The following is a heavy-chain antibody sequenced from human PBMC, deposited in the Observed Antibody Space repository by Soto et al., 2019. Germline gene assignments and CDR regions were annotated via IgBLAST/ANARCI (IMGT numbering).Heavy chain of an antibody. D-gene: IGHD3-22*01. Sequence: GGSLRLSCVASGFNFDDSAMNWVRQVPGKGLEWVSGITWNSGHILYADSVKGRFTISRDNAKKSLYLELNSLRPEDTALYYCAKGRSSMIVVVMDYWGQGTPVTVS. CDR1: GFNFDDSA. CDR3: AKGRSSMIVVVMDY. V-gene: IGHV3-9*01. J-gene: IGHJ4*02. CDR2: ITWNSGHI.